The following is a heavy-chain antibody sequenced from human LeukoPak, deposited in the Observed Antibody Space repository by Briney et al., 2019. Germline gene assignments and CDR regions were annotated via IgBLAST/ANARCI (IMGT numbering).Heavy chain of an antibody. D-gene: IGHD4-11*01. CDR2: FDPEDGET. V-gene: IGHV1-24*01. Sequence: GASVKVSCKVSGYTLTELSMHWVRQAPGKGLEWMGGFDPEDGETIYAQKFQGRVTMTEDTSTDTAYMELSSLRSEDTAVYYCATATTDNYYYYYMDVWGKGTTATVSS. J-gene: IGHJ6*03. CDR1: GYTLTELS. CDR3: ATATTDNYYYYYMDV.